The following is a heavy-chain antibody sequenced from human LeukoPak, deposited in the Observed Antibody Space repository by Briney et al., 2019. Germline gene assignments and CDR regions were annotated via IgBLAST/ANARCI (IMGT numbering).Heavy chain of an antibody. CDR2: INHSGST. CDR3: ARGRNDSYYFDY. V-gene: IGHV4-34*01. J-gene: IGHJ4*02. CDR1: GGSFSGYY. D-gene: IGHD2-21*01. Sequence: TASETLSLTCAVYGGSFSGYYWSWIRQLPGKGLEWIGEINHSGSTNYNPSLKSRVTISVDTSKNQFSLKLSSVTAADTAVYYCARGRNDSYYFDYWGQGTLVTVSS.